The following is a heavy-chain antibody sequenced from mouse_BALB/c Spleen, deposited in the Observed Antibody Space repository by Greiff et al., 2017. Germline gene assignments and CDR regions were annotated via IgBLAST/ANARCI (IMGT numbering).Heavy chain of an antibody. V-gene: IGHV2-2*02. CDR3: ARDAGYYGSSPFAY. D-gene: IGHD1-1*01. Sequence: VQLKESGPGLVQPSQSLSITCTVSGFSLTSYGVHWVRQSPGKGLEWLGVIWSGGSTDYNAAFISRLSISKDNSKSQVFFKMNSLQANDTAIYYCARDAGYYGSSPFAYWGQGTLVTVSA. CDR2: IWSGGST. J-gene: IGHJ3*01. CDR1: GFSLTSYG.